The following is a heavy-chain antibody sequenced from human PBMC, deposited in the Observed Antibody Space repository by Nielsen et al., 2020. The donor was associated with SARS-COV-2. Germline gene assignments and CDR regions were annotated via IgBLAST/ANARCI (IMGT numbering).Heavy chain of an antibody. CDR3: ARDPYPYSSSHYFDY. D-gene: IGHD6-6*01. Sequence: SETLSLTCTVSGGSISSGGYYWSWIRQHPGKGLEWIGYIYYSGSTYYNPSLKSRVTMSVDTSKNQFSLKLSSVTAADTAVYYCARDPYPYSSSHYFDYWGQGTLVTVSS. V-gene: IGHV4-31*03. CDR1: GGSISSGGYY. CDR2: IYYSGST. J-gene: IGHJ4*02.